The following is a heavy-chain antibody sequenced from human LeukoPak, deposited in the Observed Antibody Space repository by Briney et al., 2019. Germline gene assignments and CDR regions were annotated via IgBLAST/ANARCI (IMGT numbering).Heavy chain of an antibody. Sequence: SETLSLTCTVSGGSISSYYWSWIRQPPGKGLEWIGYIYYSGSTNYNPSLKSRVTISVDTSKNQLSLKLSSVTAADTAVYYCAREIFVVVPAALPARAYYYYYYMDVWGKGTTVTVSS. CDR2: IYYSGST. V-gene: IGHV4-59*01. CDR1: GGSISSYY. J-gene: IGHJ6*03. CDR3: AREIFVVVPAALPARAYYYYYYMDV. D-gene: IGHD2-2*01.